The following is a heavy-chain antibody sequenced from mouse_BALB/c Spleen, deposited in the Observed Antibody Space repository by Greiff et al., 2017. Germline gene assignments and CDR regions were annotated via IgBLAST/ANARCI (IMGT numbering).Heavy chain of an antibody. D-gene: IGHD2-1*01. V-gene: IGHV5-9-4*01. CDR1: GFTFSSYA. Sequence: EVKLVESGGGLVKPGGSLKLSCAASGFTFSSYAMSWVRQSPEKRLEWVAEISSGGSYTYYPDTVTGRFTISRDNAKNTLYLEMSSLRSEDTAMYYCAREDYGNSYAMDYWGQGTSVTVSS. CDR3: AREDYGNSYAMDY. J-gene: IGHJ4*01. CDR2: ISSGGSYT.